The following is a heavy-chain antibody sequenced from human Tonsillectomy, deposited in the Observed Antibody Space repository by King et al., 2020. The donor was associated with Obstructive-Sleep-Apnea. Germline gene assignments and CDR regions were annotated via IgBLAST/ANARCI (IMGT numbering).Heavy chain of an antibody. D-gene: IGHD4-17*01. CDR3: ARGDYGDLPFDF. CDR1: GFIFDDYA. Sequence: DVQLVESGGGLVQPGRSLRLSCAASGFIFDDYAMHWVRQAPGKGLEWVSGISWNSYSIGYADSVKGRFTISRDNAKNSLYLQMNSLRAEDTAFYYCARGDYGDLPFDFWDQGTLVAVSS. CDR2: ISWNSYSI. J-gene: IGHJ4*02. V-gene: IGHV3-9*01.